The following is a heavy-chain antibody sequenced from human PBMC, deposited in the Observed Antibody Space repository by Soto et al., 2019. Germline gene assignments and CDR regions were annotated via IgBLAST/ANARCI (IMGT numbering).Heavy chain of an antibody. V-gene: IGHV4-4*02. D-gene: IGHD2-15*01. CDR1: GGSISSSNW. Sequence: QVQLQESGPGLVKPSGTLSLTCAVSGGSISSSNWWSWVRQPPGKGLEWIGEIYHSGSTNYNPSLKSRVTISVDKSKNQFSLKLSSVTAADTAVYYCASEGGGYCSGGSCYEYYWGQGTLVTVSS. J-gene: IGHJ4*02. CDR2: IYHSGST. CDR3: ASEGGGYCSGGSCYEYY.